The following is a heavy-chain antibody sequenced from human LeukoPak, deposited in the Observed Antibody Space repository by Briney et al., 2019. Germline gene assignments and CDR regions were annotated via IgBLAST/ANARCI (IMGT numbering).Heavy chain of an antibody. CDR1: GFTFSSYT. V-gene: IGHV3-30-3*01. CDR3: VREPGPGYFDY. Sequence: GGSLRLSCAASGFTFSSYTMHWVRQAPGKGLEWVALISYDGSNKYYVDSVKGRFTISRDNSRNTLYLQMNSLRAEDTAVYYCVREPGPGYFDYWGQGTLVTVSS. CDR2: ISYDGSNK. D-gene: IGHD6-13*01. J-gene: IGHJ4*02.